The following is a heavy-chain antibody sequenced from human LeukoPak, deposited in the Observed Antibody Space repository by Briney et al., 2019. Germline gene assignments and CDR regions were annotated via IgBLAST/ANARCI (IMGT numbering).Heavy chain of an antibody. Sequence: ASVKVSCKVSGYTLTELSMHWVRQAPGKGLEWMGGFDPEDGETIYAQKFQGRVTMTEDTSTGTAYMELSSLRSEDTAVYYCATDQFRITIFGVVKRGYGMDVWGQGTTVTVSS. V-gene: IGHV1-24*01. D-gene: IGHD3-3*01. J-gene: IGHJ6*02. CDR1: GYTLTELS. CDR2: FDPEDGET. CDR3: ATDQFRITIFGVVKRGYGMDV.